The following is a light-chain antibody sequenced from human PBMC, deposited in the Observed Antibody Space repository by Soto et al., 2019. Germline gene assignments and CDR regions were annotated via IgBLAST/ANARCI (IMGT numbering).Light chain of an antibody. Sequence: EIVLTHSPGTLSSSPPGSDTLXPLPSQSVSSSYLAWYQQKPGQVPRLFIYGASRRATGIPDRFSGSASGTDFTLTISRLEPEDFAVYYCQQYGRSPSTFGGGTKVDIK. CDR1: QSVSSSY. CDR3: QQYGRSPST. J-gene: IGKJ4*01. V-gene: IGKV3-20*01. CDR2: GAS.